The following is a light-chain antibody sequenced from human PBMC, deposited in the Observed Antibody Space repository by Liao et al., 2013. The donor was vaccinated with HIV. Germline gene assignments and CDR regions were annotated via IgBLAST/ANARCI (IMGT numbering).Light chain of an antibody. V-gene: IGLV3-1*01. J-gene: IGLJ1*01. Sequence: SYELTQPPSASVSPGQTASITCSGHKLGDKYACWYQQRPGQSPVLVIYQDSKRPSGIPERFSGSNSGNTATLTISRVEAGDEADYYCQVWDSSSDHYVFGTGTKVTVL. CDR2: QDS. CDR1: KLGDKY. CDR3: QVWDSSSDHYV.